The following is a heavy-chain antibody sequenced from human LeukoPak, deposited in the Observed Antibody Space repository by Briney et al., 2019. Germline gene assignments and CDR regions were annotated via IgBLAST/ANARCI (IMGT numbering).Heavy chain of an antibody. D-gene: IGHD1-7*01. V-gene: IGHV1-18*01. CDR3: ASGGNTGTSLGDAFDI. CDR1: GYTFTSYG. Sequence: GASVKVSCKASGYTFTSYGISWVRQAPGQGLEWMGWISAYNGNTNYAQKLQGRVTMTTDTSTSTAYMELSRLRSDDTAVYYCASGGNTGTSLGDAFDIWGQGTMVTVSS. CDR2: ISAYNGNT. J-gene: IGHJ3*02.